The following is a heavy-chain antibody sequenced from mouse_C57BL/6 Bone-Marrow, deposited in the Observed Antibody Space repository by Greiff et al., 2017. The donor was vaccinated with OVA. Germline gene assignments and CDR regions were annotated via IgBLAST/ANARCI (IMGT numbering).Heavy chain of an antibody. CDR3: ARLLRYYFDY. CDR2: IDPSDSYT. Sequence: QVQLQQPGAELVKPGASVKLSCKASGYTFTSYWMQWLKQRPGQGLEWIGEIDPSDSYTNYNQKFKGKATLTVDTSSSTAYMQLSSLTSEDSAVYYCARLLRYYFDYWGQGTTLTVSS. V-gene: IGHV1-50*01. J-gene: IGHJ2*01. CDR1: GYTFTSYW. D-gene: IGHD1-1*01.